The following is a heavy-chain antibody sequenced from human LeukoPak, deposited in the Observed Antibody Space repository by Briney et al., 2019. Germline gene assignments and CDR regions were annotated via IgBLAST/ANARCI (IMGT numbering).Heavy chain of an antibody. CDR3: AKAYSSGWHSTYYFDY. V-gene: IGHV3-66*01. CDR2: IYSGGST. J-gene: IGHJ4*02. D-gene: IGHD6-19*01. Sequence: PGGSLRLSCAASGFTVSSNYMSWVRQAPGKGLEWVSVIYSGGSTYYADSVKGRFTISRDNSKNTLYLQMNSLRAEDTAVYYCAKAYSSGWHSTYYFDYWGQGTLVTVSS. CDR1: GFTVSSNY.